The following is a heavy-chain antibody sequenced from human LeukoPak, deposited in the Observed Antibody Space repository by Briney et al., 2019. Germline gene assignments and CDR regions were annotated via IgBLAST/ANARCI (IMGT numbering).Heavy chain of an antibody. CDR3: ARDNSIHERGWWFDP. CDR1: GYSFTSHY. CDR2: INPRGTST. V-gene: IGHV1-46*01. J-gene: IGHJ5*02. Sequence: EASVKVSCKASGYSFTSHYMHWVRQAPGQGLEWMGLINPRGTSTIYAEKFQGRIIMTRDMSTTTDYMALSSLKSDDTAVYYCARDNSIHERGWWFDPWGQGTLVTVSS. D-gene: IGHD4-23*01.